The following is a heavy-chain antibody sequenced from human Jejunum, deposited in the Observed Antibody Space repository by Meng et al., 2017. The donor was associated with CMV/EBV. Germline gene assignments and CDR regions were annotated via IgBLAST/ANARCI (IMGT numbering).Heavy chain of an antibody. V-gene: IGHV3-74*01. Sequence: GFIFSSYWMRWVRQAPGEGLVWVSHINSDGIATNYADSVKGRFTISRDNAKNTLYLQMNSLRAEDTAVYYCARESGIPTAGTAAFDIWGQGTVVTVSS. CDR1: GFIFSSYW. CDR3: ARESGIPTAGTAAFDI. J-gene: IGHJ3*02. D-gene: IGHD6-13*01. CDR2: INSDGIAT.